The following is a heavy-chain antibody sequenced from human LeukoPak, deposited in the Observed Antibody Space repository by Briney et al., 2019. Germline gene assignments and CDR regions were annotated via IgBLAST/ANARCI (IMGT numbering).Heavy chain of an antibody. D-gene: IGHD6-13*01. CDR1: SGSISNSY. CDR3: ARKEGGQLVNTRRWFDP. Sequence: PSETLSLTCTVSSGSISNSYWSWIRQPPGKGLEWIGHISFTGGTTYNPSLESRVTISLDTSKNQFSLKLRSVTAADTAVYYCARKEGGQLVNTRRWFDPWGQGTLVTVSS. CDR2: ISFTGGT. V-gene: IGHV4-59*12. J-gene: IGHJ5*02.